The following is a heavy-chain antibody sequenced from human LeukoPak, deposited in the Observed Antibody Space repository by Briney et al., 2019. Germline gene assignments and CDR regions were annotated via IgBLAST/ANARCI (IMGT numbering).Heavy chain of an antibody. CDR2: IYYSGST. CDR1: GGSISSYY. J-gene: IGHJ4*02. Sequence: SETLSLTCTVSGGSISSYYWSWIRQPPGKGLEWIGYIYYSGSTNYNPSHKSRVTISVDTSKNQFSLKLSSVTAADTAVYYCARLVHSGYDYRFDYWGQGTLVTVSS. V-gene: IGHV4-59*08. D-gene: IGHD5-12*01. CDR3: ARLVHSGYDYRFDY.